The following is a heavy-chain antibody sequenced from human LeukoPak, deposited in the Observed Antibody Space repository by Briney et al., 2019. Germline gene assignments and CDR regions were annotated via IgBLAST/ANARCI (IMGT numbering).Heavy chain of an antibody. D-gene: IGHD3-22*01. CDR2: INQDGSEK. V-gene: IGHV3-7*01. CDR3: ARDRALYDSRRGYYYTEDDY. CDR1: GFTFSTYW. J-gene: IGHJ4*02. Sequence: GGSLRLSCAASGFTFSTYWMSWARQAPGKGLEWVANINQDGSEKYSLDSVKGRFTISRDNAKSSLYLQMDSLRADDTAVYYCARDRALYDSRRGYYYTEDDYWGQGTLVTVSS.